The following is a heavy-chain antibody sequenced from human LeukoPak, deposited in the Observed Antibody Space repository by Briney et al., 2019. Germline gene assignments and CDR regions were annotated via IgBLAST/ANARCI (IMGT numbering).Heavy chain of an antibody. D-gene: IGHD6-13*01. Sequence: PSETLSLTCAVYGVSFSGYYWSWIRQPPGKGLEWIGEINHSGSTNYNPSLKSRVTISVDTSKNQFSLKLSSVTAADTAVYYCARAHCPAAGRTKGYYFDYWGQGTLVTVSS. CDR3: ARAHCPAAGRTKGYYFDY. CDR1: GVSFSGYY. CDR2: INHSGST. V-gene: IGHV4-34*01. J-gene: IGHJ4*02.